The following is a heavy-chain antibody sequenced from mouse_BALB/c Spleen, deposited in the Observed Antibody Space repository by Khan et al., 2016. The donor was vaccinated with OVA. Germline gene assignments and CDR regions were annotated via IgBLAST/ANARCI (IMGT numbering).Heavy chain of an antibody. D-gene: IGHD1-2*01. Sequence: QLEESGPGLVKPSQSLSLTCTVTGYSITSGYGWNWIRQFPGNKLEWMGYISYSGSTNYNPSLKSRISITRDTSKNQFFMQLNSVTTEDTATYYCARTARIKYWGQGTTLTVSS. CDR2: ISYSGST. V-gene: IGHV3-2*02. CDR1: GYSITSGYG. J-gene: IGHJ2*01. CDR3: ARTARIKY.